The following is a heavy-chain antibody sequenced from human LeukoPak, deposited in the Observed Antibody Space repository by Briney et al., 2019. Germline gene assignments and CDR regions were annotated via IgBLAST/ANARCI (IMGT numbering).Heavy chain of an antibody. D-gene: IGHD5-12*01. J-gene: IGHJ3*02. V-gene: IGHV4-4*02. CDR1: GGSISSSNW. CDR2: IYHSGST. Sequence: SETLSLTCAVSGGSISSSNWWSWVRQPPGKGLEWIGEIYHSGSTNYNPSLKSRVTISVDTSKNQFSLKLSSVTAADTAVYYCARDPSRRATDAFDIWGQGTMVTVSS. CDR3: ARDPSRRATDAFDI.